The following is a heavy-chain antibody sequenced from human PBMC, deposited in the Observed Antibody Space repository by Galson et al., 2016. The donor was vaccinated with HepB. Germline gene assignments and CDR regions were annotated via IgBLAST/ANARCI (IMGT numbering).Heavy chain of an antibody. CDR3: ARVAYYSDSRGYSLDN. CDR2: TRSRTNSYTT. V-gene: IGHV3-72*01. Sequence: SLRLSCAASGFTFSSYAMHWVRQAPGKGLEWVGRTRSRTNSYTTEYAASVQGRFTISRDDSKNSLYLQMNSLKTEDKAVYYCARVAYYSDSRGYSLDNWGQGTLVTVSS. D-gene: IGHD3-22*01. CDR1: GFTFSSYA. J-gene: IGHJ4*02.